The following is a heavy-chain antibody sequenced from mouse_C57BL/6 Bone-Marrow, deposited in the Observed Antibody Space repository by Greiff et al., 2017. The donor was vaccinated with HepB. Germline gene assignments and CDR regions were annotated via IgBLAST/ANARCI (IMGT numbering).Heavy chain of an antibody. D-gene: IGHD2-13*01. Sequence: EVQGVESGGGLVKPGGSLKLSCAASGFTFSSYAMSWVRQTPEKRLEWVATISDGGSYTYYPDNVKGRFTISRDNAKNNLYLQMSHLKSEDTAMYYCARENGDYSWFAYWGQGTLVTVSA. CDR3: ARENGDYSWFAY. CDR1: GFTFSSYA. J-gene: IGHJ3*01. CDR2: ISDGGSYT. V-gene: IGHV5-4*01.